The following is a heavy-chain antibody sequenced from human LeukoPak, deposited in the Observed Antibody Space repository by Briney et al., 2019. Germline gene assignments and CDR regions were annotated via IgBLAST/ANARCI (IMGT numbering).Heavy chain of an antibody. CDR2: IYHSGST. Sequence: SETLSLTCTVSGYSISSGYYWGWIRQPPGKGLEWIGSIYHSGSTYYNPSLKSRVTISVDTSKNQFSLKLSSVTAADTAVYYCARAVVVAAREDWFDPWGQGTLVTVSS. V-gene: IGHV4-38-2*02. D-gene: IGHD2-15*01. CDR1: GYSISSGYY. J-gene: IGHJ5*02. CDR3: ARAVVVAAREDWFDP.